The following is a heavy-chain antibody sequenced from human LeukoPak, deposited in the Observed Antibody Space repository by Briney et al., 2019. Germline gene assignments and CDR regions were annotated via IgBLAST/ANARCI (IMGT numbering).Heavy chain of an antibody. V-gene: IGHV4-34*01. CDR3: ARESGSSSPFDY. CDR2: INHSGST. CDR1: GGSFSGYY. J-gene: IGHJ4*02. D-gene: IGHD6-13*01. Sequence: SETLSLTCAVYGGSFSGYYWSWIRQPPGKGLEWIGEINHSGSTNYNPSLKSRATISVDTSKNQFSLKLSSVTAADTAVYYCARESGSSSPFDYWGQGTLVTVSS.